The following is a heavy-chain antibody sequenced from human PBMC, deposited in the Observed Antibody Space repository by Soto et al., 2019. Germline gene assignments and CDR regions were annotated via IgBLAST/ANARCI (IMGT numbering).Heavy chain of an antibody. CDR3: ARVRASSNFDY. CDR1: GGSISSGDYY. D-gene: IGHD2-8*01. CDR2: IYYSGST. J-gene: IGHJ4*02. V-gene: IGHV4-30-4*01. Sequence: SETLSLTCTVSGGSISSGDYYWSWIRQPPGKGLEWIGYIYYSGSTYYNPSLKSRVTISVDTSKNQFSLKLSSVTAADTAVYYCARVRASSNFDYWGQGTLVTVSS.